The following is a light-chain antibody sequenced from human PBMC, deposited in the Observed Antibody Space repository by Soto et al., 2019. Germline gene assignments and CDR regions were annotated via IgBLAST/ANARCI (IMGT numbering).Light chain of an antibody. J-gene: IGKJ3*01. V-gene: IGKV1-8*01. Sequence: AIRMTQSPSSFSASTGDRVTITCRASQGISSYLAWYQQKPGKAPKLLIYAASTLQSGVPSRFSASGSGSDFTLTINSLQPEDIATYYCQQSYNAPFNFGPGTKVDI. CDR1: QGISSY. CDR2: AAS. CDR3: QQSYNAPFN.